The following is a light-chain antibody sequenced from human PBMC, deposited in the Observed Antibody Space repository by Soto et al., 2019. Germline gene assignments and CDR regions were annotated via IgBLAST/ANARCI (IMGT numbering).Light chain of an antibody. V-gene: IGKV1-39*01. CDR3: QQSYSTPFT. J-gene: IGKJ3*01. CDR1: QSISTY. CDR2: ATS. Sequence: DIQMTQSPSSLSASLGDRVTITCRASQSISTYLNWYQQKPGKAPKLLIYATSSLQSGVPSRFRGSGSGTDFTLTISSLQPEDFANYYCQQSYSTPFTFGPGTKVDI.